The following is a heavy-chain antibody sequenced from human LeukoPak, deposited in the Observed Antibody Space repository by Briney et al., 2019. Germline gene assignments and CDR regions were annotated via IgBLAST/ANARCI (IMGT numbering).Heavy chain of an antibody. J-gene: IGHJ4*02. CDR1: GGTFSSYA. CDR2: INPNSGGT. V-gene: IGHV1-2*02. CDR3: ARKGARPFDY. D-gene: IGHD6-6*01. Sequence: VASVKVSCKASGGTFSSYAISWVRQAPGQGLEWMGGINPNSGGTNYAQNFQGRVTMTRGTSISTAYMELSRLRSDDTAVYYCARKGARPFDYWGQGTLVTVSS.